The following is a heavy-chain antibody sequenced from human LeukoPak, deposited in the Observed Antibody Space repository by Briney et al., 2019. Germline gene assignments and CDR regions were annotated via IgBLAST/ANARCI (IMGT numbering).Heavy chain of an antibody. CDR2: ISSSGSTI. D-gene: IGHD3-16*01. V-gene: IGHV3-48*03. CDR3: AREIAFGGVDYYYYYMDV. J-gene: IGHJ6*03. Sequence: GGSLRLSCAASGFTFSSYEMNWVRQAPGKGLEWVSYISSSGSTIYYADSVKGRFTISRDNAKSSLYLQMNSLRAEDTAVYYCAREIAFGGVDYYYYYMDVWGKGTTVTVSS. CDR1: GFTFSSYE.